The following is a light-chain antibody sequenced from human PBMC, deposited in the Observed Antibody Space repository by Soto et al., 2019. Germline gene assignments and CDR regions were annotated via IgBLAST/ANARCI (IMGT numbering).Light chain of an antibody. J-gene: IGKJ5*01. CDR1: QTVNTIY. Sequence: EIVLTQSPGTLSVSPGERATLSCKASQTVNTIYVAWYQQKPGQAPRFLIYRTSERANGIPGRFSGSGSETDFTLTISSLEPEDFAVYYCQQRYSWPPITFGQGTRLEIK. CDR3: QQRYSWPPIT. CDR2: RTS. V-gene: IGKV3-11*01.